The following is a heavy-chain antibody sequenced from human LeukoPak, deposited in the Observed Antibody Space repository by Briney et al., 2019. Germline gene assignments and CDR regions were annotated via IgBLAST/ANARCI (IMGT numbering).Heavy chain of an antibody. J-gene: IGHJ4*02. D-gene: IGHD5-18*01. V-gene: IGHV4-59*11. Sequence: SETLSLTCIVSGGSINSHNWNWIRQPPGKGLEWIGEIDFSGTTNYNPSLKSRVTILVDTSKNQLSLKLSSVTAADTAVYYCARDTAMVIDYWGQGTLVTVSS. CDR2: IDFSGTT. CDR3: ARDTAMVIDY. CDR1: GGSINSHN.